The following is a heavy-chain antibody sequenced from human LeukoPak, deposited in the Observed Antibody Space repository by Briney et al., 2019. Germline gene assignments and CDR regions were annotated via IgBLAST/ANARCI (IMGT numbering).Heavy chain of an antibody. D-gene: IGHD4-17*01. CDR1: GFTFSNCW. J-gene: IGHJ4*02. V-gene: IGHV3-74*01. Sequence: GGSLRLSCAASGFTFSNCWMHWVRQAPGKGLVWVSRINSDGSSTTSADSVKGRFTISRDNAKNTLCLQMNSLRAEDTAVYYCAKGGATVIDYWGQGTLVTVSS. CDR3: AKGGATVIDY. CDR2: INSDGSST.